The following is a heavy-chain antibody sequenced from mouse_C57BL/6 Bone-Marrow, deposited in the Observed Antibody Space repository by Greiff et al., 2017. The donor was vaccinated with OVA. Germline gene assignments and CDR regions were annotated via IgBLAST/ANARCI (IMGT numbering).Heavy chain of an antibody. V-gene: IGHV1-81*01. D-gene: IGHD2-3*01. Sequence: QVQLQQSGAELARPGASVKLSCKASGYTFTSYGISWVKQRTGQGLEWIGEIYPRSGNTYYNEKFKGKATLTADKSSSTAYMALRSLTSEDSAVYFCARDRIYDGYSAWFAYWGQGTLVTVSA. CDR3: ARDRIYDGYSAWFAY. J-gene: IGHJ3*01. CDR1: GYTFTSYG. CDR2: IYPRSGNT.